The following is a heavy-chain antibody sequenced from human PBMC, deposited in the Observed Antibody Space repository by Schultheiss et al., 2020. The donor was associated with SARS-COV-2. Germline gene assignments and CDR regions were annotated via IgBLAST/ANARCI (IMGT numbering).Heavy chain of an antibody. Sequence: SETLSLTCAVYGGSFSGYYWSWIRQPPGKGLEWIGYIYYSGSTNYNPSLKSRVTISVDTSKNQFSLKLSSVTAADTAVYYCARDLASEVRLWFGELFSTKNLNWFDPWGQGTLVTVSS. CDR3: ARDLASEVRLWFGELFSTKNLNWFDP. D-gene: IGHD3-10*01. J-gene: IGHJ5*02. CDR1: GGSFSGYY. V-gene: IGHV4-59*01. CDR2: IYYSGST.